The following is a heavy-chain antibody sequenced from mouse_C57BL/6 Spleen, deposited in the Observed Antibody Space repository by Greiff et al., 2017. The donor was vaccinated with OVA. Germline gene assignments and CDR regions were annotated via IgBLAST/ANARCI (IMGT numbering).Heavy chain of an antibody. D-gene: IGHD2-3*01. CDR3: ARQIYDYGAMDY. CDR1: GFTFSSYG. V-gene: IGHV5-6*01. J-gene: IGHJ4*01. Sequence: EVHLVESGGDLVKPGGSLKLSCAASGFTFSSYGMSWVRQTPDKRLEWVATISSGGSYTYYPDSVKGRFTISRDNAKNTLYLQMSSLKSEDTAMYYCARQIYDYGAMDYWGQGTSVTVSS. CDR2: ISSGGSYT.